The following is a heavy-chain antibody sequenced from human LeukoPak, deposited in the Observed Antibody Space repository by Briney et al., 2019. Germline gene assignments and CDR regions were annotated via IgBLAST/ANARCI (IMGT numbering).Heavy chain of an antibody. D-gene: IGHD3-10*01. Sequence: ASVKVSCKASGYTFTGYYMHWVRQAPGQGLEWMGWINPNSGGTNYAQTFQGRVTMTRNTSISTAYMELSSLRSEDTAVYYCARGLYTMIQGVIIYWGQGTLVTVSS. J-gene: IGHJ4*02. V-gene: IGHV1-2*02. CDR3: ARGLYTMIQGVIIY. CDR1: GYTFTGYY. CDR2: INPNSGGT.